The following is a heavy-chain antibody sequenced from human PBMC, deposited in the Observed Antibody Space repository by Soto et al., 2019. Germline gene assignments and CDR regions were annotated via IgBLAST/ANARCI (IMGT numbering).Heavy chain of an antibody. Sequence: SETLSLTCAVSGGSISSGGYSWSWIRQPPGKGLEWIGYMYHSGSTYYNPSLKSRVTISIDRSKNQFSLKLSSVTAADTAVYYCARRRERGKYYFDYWGQGTLVTVSS. V-gene: IGHV4-30-2*01. CDR1: GGSISSGGYS. D-gene: IGHD1-26*01. J-gene: IGHJ4*02. CDR2: MYHSGST. CDR3: ARRRERGKYYFDY.